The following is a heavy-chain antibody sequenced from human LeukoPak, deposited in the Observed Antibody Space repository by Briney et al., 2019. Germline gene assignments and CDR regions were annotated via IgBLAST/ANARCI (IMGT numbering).Heavy chain of an antibody. D-gene: IGHD3-10*01. Sequence: GGSLRLSCVASGFTFSNYAISWVRQAPGKGLECVSAISGRGGSTYYVDSVKGRFTISRDNSKNTLYLQMNSLRAEDTAVYYCAKDTSSSGSYFDYWGQGTLVTVSS. CDR3: AKDTSSSGSYFDY. J-gene: IGHJ4*02. CDR2: ISGRGGST. V-gene: IGHV3-23*01. CDR1: GFTFSNYA.